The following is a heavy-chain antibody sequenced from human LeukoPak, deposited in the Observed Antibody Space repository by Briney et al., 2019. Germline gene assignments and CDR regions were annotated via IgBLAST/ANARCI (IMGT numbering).Heavy chain of an antibody. CDR3: VRGGDDNAMWRYYFDY. V-gene: IGHV4-59*11. CDR1: GGSISSHY. CDR2: ISYSGST. Sequence: SETLSLTCTVSGGSISSHYWSWIRQLPGQGLEWSVYISYSGSTNYNPSLKSRVTISVDTSKTQFSLKLSSVTAADTAMYYCVRGGDDNAMWRYYFDYWGQGTLVSVSS. J-gene: IGHJ4*02. D-gene: IGHD2-21*01.